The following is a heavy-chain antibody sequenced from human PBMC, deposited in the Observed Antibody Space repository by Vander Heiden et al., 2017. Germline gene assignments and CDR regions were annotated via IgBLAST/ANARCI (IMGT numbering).Heavy chain of an antibody. CDR2: IIPIFGTA. V-gene: IGHV1-69*01. J-gene: IGHJ4*02. D-gene: IGHD4-17*01. Sequence: QVQLVQSGAEVTKPGSSVKVSCKAAGGPCSSYAISWVRQAPGQGLEWMGGIIPIFGTANYAQKFQGRVTITADESTSTAYMELSSLRSEDTAVYYCASGTTVVTPWDYWGQGTLVTVSS. CDR3: ASGTTVVTPWDY. CDR1: GGPCSSYA.